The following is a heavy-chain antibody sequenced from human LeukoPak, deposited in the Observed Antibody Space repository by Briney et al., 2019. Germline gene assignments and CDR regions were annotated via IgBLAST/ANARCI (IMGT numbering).Heavy chain of an antibody. Sequence: PGGSLRLSCAASGFTVSSNYMSWVRQAPGKGLEWVSGISGSGGGTYYADSVKGRFTISRDNSKNTLYLQMNSLRAEDTAVYYCAVDNGSGSYFDYWGQGTLVTVSS. D-gene: IGHD3-10*01. V-gene: IGHV3-53*01. CDR2: ISGSGGGT. J-gene: IGHJ4*02. CDR3: AVDNGSGSYFDY. CDR1: GFTVSSNY.